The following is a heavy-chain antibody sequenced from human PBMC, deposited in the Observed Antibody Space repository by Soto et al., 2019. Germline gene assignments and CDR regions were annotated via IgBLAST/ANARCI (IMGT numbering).Heavy chain of an antibody. CDR1: GFTFSSYG. V-gene: IGHV3-33*01. Sequence: QVQLVESGGGVVQPGRSLRLSCAASGFTFSSYGMHWVRQAPGKGLEWVAVIWYDGSNKYYADSVKGRFTISRDNSKNTLYLHMNSLSAVDAGVYSCARPTVTGYGLAVRGQGTTVTVSS. CDR3: ARPTVTGYGLAV. CDR2: IWYDGSNK. J-gene: IGHJ6*02. D-gene: IGHD4-17*01.